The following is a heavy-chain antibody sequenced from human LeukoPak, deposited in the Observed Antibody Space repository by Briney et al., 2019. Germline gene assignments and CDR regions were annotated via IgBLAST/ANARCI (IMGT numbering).Heavy chain of an antibody. Sequence: SETLSLTCTVSGGSISSYYWSWIRQPPGKGLEWIGYIYYSGSTNYNPSLKSRVTISVDTSKNQFSLKLSPVTAADTAVYYCARRGTSGSHHYWGQGTLVTVSS. CDR3: ARRGTSGSHHY. CDR2: IYYSGST. V-gene: IGHV4-59*08. CDR1: GGSISSYY. J-gene: IGHJ4*02. D-gene: IGHD1-26*01.